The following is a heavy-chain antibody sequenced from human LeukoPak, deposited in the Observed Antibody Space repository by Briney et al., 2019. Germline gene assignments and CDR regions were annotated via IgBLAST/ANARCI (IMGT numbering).Heavy chain of an antibody. D-gene: IGHD1-1*01. J-gene: IGHJ5*02. Sequence: ASVKVSCKASGYTFTGYYMHWVRQAPGQGLEWMGWINPNSGGTNYAQKFQGRVTMTRDTSISTAYMELSRLRSGDTAVYYCARESRYNWNDNWFDPWGQGTLVTVSS. CDR1: GYTFTGYY. CDR3: ARESRYNWNDNWFDP. CDR2: INPNSGGT. V-gene: IGHV1-2*02.